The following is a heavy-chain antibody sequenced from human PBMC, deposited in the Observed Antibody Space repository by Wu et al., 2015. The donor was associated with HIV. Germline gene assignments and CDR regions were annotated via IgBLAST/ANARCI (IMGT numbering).Heavy chain of an antibody. Sequence: QVQLVQSGAEVKKPGSSVKVSCKASGGTFSSYAISWVRQAPGQGLEWMGRINPNTGGADSAQKFQGRITLTRDTSISTAYLDLTWLRPDDTAVYYCARDRTNYGSGSYYNSFDYWGQGTLVTVSS. CDR2: INPNTGGA. V-gene: IGHV1-2*02. J-gene: IGHJ4*02. CDR3: ARDRTNYGSGSYYNSFDY. D-gene: IGHD3-10*01. CDR1: GGTFSSYA.